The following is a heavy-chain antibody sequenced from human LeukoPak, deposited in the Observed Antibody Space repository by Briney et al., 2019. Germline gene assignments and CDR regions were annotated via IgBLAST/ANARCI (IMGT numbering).Heavy chain of an antibody. Sequence: ASVKVSCKASGYTFTGYYMHWVRQAPGQGLEWMGWINPNSGGTNYAQKFQGRVTMTRDTSISTAYMELSRLRSDDTAVYYCARDPYYYDSSGLMLYAFDIWGQGTMVTVSS. CDR2: INPNSGGT. D-gene: IGHD3-22*01. CDR3: ARDPYYYDSSGLMLYAFDI. V-gene: IGHV1-2*02. CDR1: GYTFTGYY. J-gene: IGHJ3*02.